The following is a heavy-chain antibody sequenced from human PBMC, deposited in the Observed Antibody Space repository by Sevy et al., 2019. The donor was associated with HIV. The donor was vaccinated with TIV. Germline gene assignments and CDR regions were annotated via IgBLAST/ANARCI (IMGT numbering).Heavy chain of an antibody. CDR1: GFDIRSNY. J-gene: IGHJ6*02. CDR2: ISGSGGST. Sequence: GGSLRLSCVVSGFDIRSNYMSWVRQAPGKGLEWVSAISGSGGSTYYADSVKGRFTISRDNSKNTLYLQMNSLRAEDTAVYYCAKGYCSSTSCYWEPKNYGMDVWGQGTTVTVSS. V-gene: IGHV3-23*01. CDR3: AKGYCSSTSCYWEPKNYGMDV. D-gene: IGHD2-2*01.